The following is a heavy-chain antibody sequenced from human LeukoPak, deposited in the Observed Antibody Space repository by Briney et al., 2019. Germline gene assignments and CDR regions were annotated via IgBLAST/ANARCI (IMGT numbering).Heavy chain of an antibody. CDR1: GFTVSSNY. CDR2: IYSGGST. Sequence: PGGSLRLSCAASGFTVSSNYMSWVRQAPGKGLERVSVIYSGGSTYYADSVKGRFTISRDNSKNTLYLQMNSLRAEDTAVYYCARSSNYGYYFDYWGQGTLVTVSS. V-gene: IGHV3-53*01. D-gene: IGHD4-11*01. J-gene: IGHJ4*02. CDR3: ARSSNYGYYFDY.